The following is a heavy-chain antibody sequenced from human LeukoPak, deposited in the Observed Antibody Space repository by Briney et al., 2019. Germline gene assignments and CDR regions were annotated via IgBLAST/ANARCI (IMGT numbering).Heavy chain of an antibody. CDR2: MNPNSGNT. D-gene: IGHD3-22*01. CDR3: ARVRGPRGYYLWY. CDR1: GYTFTSYD. Sequence: SVKVSCKASGYTFTSYDINWVRQATGQGLEWMGWMNPNSGNTGYAQKFQGRVTMTRNTSISTAYMELSSLRSEDTAVYYCARVRGPRGYYLWYWGQGTLVTVSS. V-gene: IGHV1-8*01. J-gene: IGHJ4*02.